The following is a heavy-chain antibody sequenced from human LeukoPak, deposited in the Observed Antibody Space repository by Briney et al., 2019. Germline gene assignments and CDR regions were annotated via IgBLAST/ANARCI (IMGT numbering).Heavy chain of an antibody. CDR1: GFTFSDYN. Sequence: PGGSLRLSCAASGFTFSDYNMRWIRQAPGKGLEWVSSISSSSSYIYYADSVKGRFTISRDNAKNSLYLQMNSLRAEDTAVYYCASIIRYYYDSSGFPSGWGQGTLVTVSS. J-gene: IGHJ4*02. D-gene: IGHD3-22*01. CDR3: ASIIRYYYDSSGFPSG. V-gene: IGHV3-21*01. CDR2: ISSSSSYI.